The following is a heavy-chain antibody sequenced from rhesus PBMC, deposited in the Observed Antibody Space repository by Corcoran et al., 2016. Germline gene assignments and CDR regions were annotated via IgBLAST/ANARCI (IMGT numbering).Heavy chain of an antibody. V-gene: IGHV4-160*01. J-gene: IGHJ4*01. CDR2: IISGGST. CDR3: ARGLIDY. CDR1: GGSINSNY. D-gene: IGHD4-11*01. Sequence: QVQLQQWGEGLVKPSETLSLTCAVYGGSINSNYWSWIRQPPGKGLEWIESIISGGSTNYNPSRKSRVTISIDKSKNQFSLKLSSETAADTAVYYCARGLIDYWGQGVLVTVSS.